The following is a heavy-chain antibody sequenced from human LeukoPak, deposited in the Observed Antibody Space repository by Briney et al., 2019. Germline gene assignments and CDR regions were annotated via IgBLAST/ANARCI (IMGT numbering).Heavy chain of an antibody. CDR1: GGSISGGRYC. Sequence: SQTLSLTCSVSGGSISGGRYCWSWIRQPAGKGLEWIGRIYTRGSTNYNPSLTSRVTISVDSSTTQSSLKLTSVTAADTAVYYCAREGLNMVRGVIPKEAWGWFDPWGQGTLVTVSS. CDR3: AREGLNMVRGVIPKEAWGWFDP. V-gene: IGHV4-61*02. D-gene: IGHD3-10*01. J-gene: IGHJ5*02. CDR2: IYTRGST.